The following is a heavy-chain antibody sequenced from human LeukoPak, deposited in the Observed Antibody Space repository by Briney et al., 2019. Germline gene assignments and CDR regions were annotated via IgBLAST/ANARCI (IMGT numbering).Heavy chain of an antibody. CDR2: IYPGDSDT. D-gene: IGHD3-16*01. CDR3: ARRNTFGGVSYGMDV. V-gene: IGHV5-51*01. Sequence: GESLKISCKGSGYSFTSYWIGWVRQMPGKGLEWMGIIYPGDSDTRYRPSLQGQVTISADKSINTAYLQWSSLKASDTAMYYCARRNTFGGVSYGMDVWGQGTTVTVSS. CDR1: GYSFTSYW. J-gene: IGHJ6*02.